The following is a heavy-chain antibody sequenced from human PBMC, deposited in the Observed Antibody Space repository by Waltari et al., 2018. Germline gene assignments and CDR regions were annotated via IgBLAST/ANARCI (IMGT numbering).Heavy chain of an antibody. D-gene: IGHD6-13*01. CDR1: AYTFTSYE. J-gene: IGHJ3*02. Sequence: QVQLVQSGAEVKKPAASVTLPCKASAYTFTSYELNWLRHATGQGLEWIGYIYYSGSTYYNPSLKSRVTISVDTSKNQFSLKLSSVTAADTAVYYCARDLGLIAAAGGDAFDIWGQGTMVTVSS. V-gene: IGHV4-59*06. CDR3: ARDLGLIAAAGGDAFDI. CDR2: IYYSGST.